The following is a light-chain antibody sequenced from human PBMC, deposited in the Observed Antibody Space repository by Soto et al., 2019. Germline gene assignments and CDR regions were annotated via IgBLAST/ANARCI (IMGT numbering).Light chain of an antibody. Sequence: AIRMTQSPSSLSASTGDRVTITCRASQGISSYLAWYQQKPGKAPKLLIYAASTLQTGVPSRFSRGGSGTDFTLTITSLQPEEFATYYCQQLNVYPSTVGGWTKVEIK. CDR1: QGISSY. J-gene: IGKJ4*01. V-gene: IGKV1-8*01. CDR3: QQLNVYPST. CDR2: AAS.